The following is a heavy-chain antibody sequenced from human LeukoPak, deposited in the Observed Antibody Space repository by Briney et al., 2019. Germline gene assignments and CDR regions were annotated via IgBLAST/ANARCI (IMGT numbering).Heavy chain of an antibody. Sequence: GGSLRLSCAASGFTFSSYSMNWVRQAPGKGLEWVSSISSSSYIYYADSVKGRFTISRDNAKNSLYLQMNSLRAEDTAVYYCAIWDYDILTGYYINWFDPWGQGTLVTVSS. D-gene: IGHD3-9*01. CDR1: GFTFSSYS. CDR2: ISSSSYI. J-gene: IGHJ5*02. CDR3: AIWDYDILTGYYINWFDP. V-gene: IGHV3-21*01.